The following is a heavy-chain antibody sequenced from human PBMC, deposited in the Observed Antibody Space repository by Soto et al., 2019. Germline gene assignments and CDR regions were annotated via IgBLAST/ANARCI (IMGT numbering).Heavy chain of an antibody. V-gene: IGHV1-69*01. CDR2: IIPISATA. J-gene: IGHJ6*02. CDR3: ARVQGDYYYAMDV. D-gene: IGHD3-16*01. CDR1: GGTFSTYA. Sequence: QVQLVQSGAEVKKPGSSVKVSCTASGGTFSTYAISWVRQAPGQGLEWMGGIIPISATAKSAQKFQGRVTLTADESSSTAYMELSSLRSEDTAVYYCARVQGDYYYAMDVWGQGTTVTVSS.